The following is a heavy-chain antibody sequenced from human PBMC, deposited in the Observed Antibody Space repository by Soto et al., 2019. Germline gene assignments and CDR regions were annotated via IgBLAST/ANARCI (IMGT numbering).Heavy chain of an antibody. J-gene: IGHJ4*02. CDR3: ARRGYITGTDY. V-gene: IGHV4-34*01. CDR1: GGSFSGYY. D-gene: IGHD1-20*01. Sequence: SETLSLTCAVYGGSFSGYYWSWVRQPPGKGLEWIGEINNSGSTNYNPSLKSRVTISVDTSKNQFSLMLSSGSAADTAVYYCARRGYITGTDYWGQGTLVTISS. CDR2: INNSGST.